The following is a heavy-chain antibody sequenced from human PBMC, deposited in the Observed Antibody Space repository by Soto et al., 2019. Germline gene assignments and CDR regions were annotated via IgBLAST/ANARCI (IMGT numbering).Heavy chain of an antibody. CDR1: GFTFSNYA. Sequence: GGSLRLSCAASGFTFSNYAMSWVRQAPGKGLEWVSSISTSGGSTYYADPVKGRFAISRDNSRNTLYLQVNSLRAEDTAVYYCAKAGGSSTSIWFDPWGHGTLVTVSS. CDR2: ISTSGGST. J-gene: IGHJ5*02. CDR3: AKAGGSSTSIWFDP. D-gene: IGHD2-2*01. V-gene: IGHV3-23*01.